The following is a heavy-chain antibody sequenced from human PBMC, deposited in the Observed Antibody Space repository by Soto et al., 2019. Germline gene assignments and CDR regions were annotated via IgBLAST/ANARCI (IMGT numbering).Heavy chain of an antibody. CDR3: ARDTSKYFDWLFS. D-gene: IGHD3-9*01. CDR1: GFTFSSYA. V-gene: IGHV3-64*04. Sequence: PGGSLRLSCSASGFTFSSYAMHWVRQAPGKGLEYVSVIYSGGSTYYADSVKGRFTISRDNSKNTLYLQMNSLRAEDTAVYYCARDTSKYFDWLFSWGQGTLVNVSS. CDR2: IYSGGST. J-gene: IGHJ5*02.